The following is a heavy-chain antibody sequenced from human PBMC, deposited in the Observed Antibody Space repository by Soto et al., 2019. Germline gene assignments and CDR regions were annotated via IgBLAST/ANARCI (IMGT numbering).Heavy chain of an antibody. D-gene: IGHD3-16*01. CDR1: GFIFSSYN. CDR2: ISSGSGTI. CDR3: ARDTANDYVWGSPAFWFDS. J-gene: IGHJ5*01. V-gene: IGHV3-48*02. Sequence: EVQLVESGGGLVQPGGSLRLSCAASGFIFSSYNINWVRQAPGKGLEWGSYISSGSGTIYYADSVKGRFTISRDNANNSLYLQMNSLRDEDTAVYYCARDTANDYVWGSPAFWFDSWVQGTLVTVSS.